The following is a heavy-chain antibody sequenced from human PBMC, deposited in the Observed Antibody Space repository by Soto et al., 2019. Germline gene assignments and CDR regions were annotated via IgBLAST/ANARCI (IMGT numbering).Heavy chain of an antibody. D-gene: IGHD3-22*01. J-gene: IGHJ6*02. V-gene: IGHV4-59*01. Sequence: QVQLQESGPGLVKPSETLSLTCTVSGGSISSYYWSWIRQPPGKGLEWIGYIYYSGSTNYNPPLTTIDCSSPSASPTTSFPMRVVWSRLARAPVFFGGGGGGGYYYDSSGYYFARRGYYYGRDVWGQGTTVTVSS. CDR2: IYYSGST. CDR1: GGSISSYY. CDR3: GGGGGGGYYYDSSGYYFARRGYYYGRDV.